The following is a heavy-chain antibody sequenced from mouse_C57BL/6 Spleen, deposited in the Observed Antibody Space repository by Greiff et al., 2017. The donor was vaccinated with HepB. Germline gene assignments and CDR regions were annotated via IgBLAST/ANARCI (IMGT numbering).Heavy chain of an antibody. J-gene: IGHJ1*03. CDR3: ANLRRNWYFDV. D-gene: IGHD2-12*01. V-gene: IGHV1-82*01. Sequence: VQLQQSGPELVKPGASVKISCKASGYAFSSSWMNWVKQRPGKGLEWIGRIYPGDGDTNYNGKFKGKATLTADKSSSTAYMQLSSLTSEDSAVYFCANLRRNWYFDVWGTGTTVTVSS. CDR1: GYAFSSSW. CDR2: IYPGDGDT.